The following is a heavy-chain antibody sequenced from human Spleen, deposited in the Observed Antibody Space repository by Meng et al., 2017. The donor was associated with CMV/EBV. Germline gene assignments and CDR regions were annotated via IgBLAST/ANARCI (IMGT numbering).Heavy chain of an antibody. CDR1: GFTFSNYA. Sequence: GGSLRLSCAASGFTFSNYAIHWVRQAPGKGLEWVALISYDGSNKFYADSVKGRFTISRDNSKSTLYLQMNSLRAEDTAVYFCARDSDRLKLGFCASTSCPLDLWGQGTQVTVSS. CDR2: ISYDGSNK. V-gene: IGHV3-30*04. J-gene: IGHJ5*02. CDR3: ARDSDRLKLGFCASTSCPLDL. D-gene: IGHD2-2*01.